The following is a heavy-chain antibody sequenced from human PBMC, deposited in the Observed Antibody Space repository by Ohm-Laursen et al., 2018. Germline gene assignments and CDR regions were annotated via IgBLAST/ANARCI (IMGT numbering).Heavy chain of an antibody. Sequence: SLRLSCTASGFTFSSYGMHWVRQAPGKGLEWVAVISYDGSNKYYADSVKGRFTIPRDNSKNTLYLQMNSLRAEDTAVYYCAKGGYSGYGYYGMDVWGQGTTVTVSS. D-gene: IGHD5-12*01. CDR2: ISYDGSNK. V-gene: IGHV3-30*18. CDR3: AKGGYSGYGYYGMDV. J-gene: IGHJ6*02. CDR1: GFTFSSYG.